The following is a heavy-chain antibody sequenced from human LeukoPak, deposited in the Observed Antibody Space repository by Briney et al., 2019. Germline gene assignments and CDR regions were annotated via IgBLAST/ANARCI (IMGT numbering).Heavy chain of an antibody. CDR1: GYSFTSYW. CDR3: ARHGLYDYVWGSYRYGEAFDI. D-gene: IGHD3-16*02. V-gene: IGHV5-51*01. CDR2: IYPGDSDT. Sequence: GESLKISCKGSGYSFTSYWIGWVRQMPGKGLEWMGIIYPGDSDTRYSPSFQGQVTISADKSISTAYLQWSSLKASDTAMYYCARHGLYDYVWGSYRYGEAFDIWGQGTMDGVSS. J-gene: IGHJ3*02.